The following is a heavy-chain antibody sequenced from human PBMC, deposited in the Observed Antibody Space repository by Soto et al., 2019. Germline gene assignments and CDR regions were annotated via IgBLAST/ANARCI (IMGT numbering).Heavy chain of an antibody. D-gene: IGHD3-22*01. CDR2: ISYDGSNK. J-gene: IGHJ4*02. CDR3: AKDFSVVVITTPRY. CDR1: GFTFSSYG. Sequence: GGSLRLSCAASGFTFSSYGMHWVRQAPGKGLEWVAVISYDGSNKYYADSVKGRFTISRDNSKNTLYLQMNSLRAEDTAVYYCAKDFSVVVITTPRYWGQGTLVTVSS. V-gene: IGHV3-30*18.